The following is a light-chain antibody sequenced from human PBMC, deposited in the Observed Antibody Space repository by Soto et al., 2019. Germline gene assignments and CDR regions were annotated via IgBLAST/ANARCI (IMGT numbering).Light chain of an antibody. CDR3: SSYTSSSTRV. CDR2: EVS. Sequence: QSALTQPASGSGSPGQSNTISCTGTSSDVGGYNYVSWYQQHPGKAPKLMIYEVSHRPSGVSNRFSGSKSGNTASLTISGLQAEDEADYYCSSYTSSSTRVFGGGTTLTVL. V-gene: IGLV2-14*01. J-gene: IGLJ3*02. CDR1: SSDVGGYNY.